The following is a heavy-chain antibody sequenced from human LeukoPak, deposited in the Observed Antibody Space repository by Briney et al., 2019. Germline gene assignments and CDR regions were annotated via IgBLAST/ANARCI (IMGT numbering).Heavy chain of an antibody. V-gene: IGHV3-30*02. J-gene: IGHJ4*02. D-gene: IGHD5-24*01. CDR3: AKDLLLRQFVLDF. CDR2: TLYDGSSQ. Sequence: PPGGSLRLSCAVSGFTFTGYGMHWVRQAPGRGLEWVAFTLYDGSSQYYPDSLRGRFTISRDNSKNTLFLQMNNLTHDDTAVYYCAKDLLLRQFVLDFWGQGTPDSVSS. CDR1: GFTFTGYG.